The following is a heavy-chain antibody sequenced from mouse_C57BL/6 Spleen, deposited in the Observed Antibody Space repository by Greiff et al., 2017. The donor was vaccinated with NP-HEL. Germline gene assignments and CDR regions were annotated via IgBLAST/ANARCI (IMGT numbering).Heavy chain of an antibody. CDR2: INPGSGGT. J-gene: IGHJ3*01. V-gene: IGHV1-54*01. Sequence: VMLVESGAELVRPGTSVKVSCKASGYAFTNYLIEWVKQRPGQGLEWIGVINPGSGGTNYNEKFKGKATLTADKSSSTAYMQLSSLTSEDSAVYFCAIGYDEGTWFAYWGQGTLVTVSA. CDR3: AIGYDEGTWFAY. CDR1: GYAFTNYL. D-gene: IGHD2-2*01.